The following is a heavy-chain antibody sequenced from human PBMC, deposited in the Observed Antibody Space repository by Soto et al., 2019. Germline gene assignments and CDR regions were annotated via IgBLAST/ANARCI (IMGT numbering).Heavy chain of an antibody. V-gene: IGHV3-7*01. D-gene: IGHD6-19*01. CDR3: AGEHKKWLVGIDY. J-gene: IGHJ4*02. CDR2: IKEDGSEK. Sequence: EVQLVESWGGLVQPGGSLRLSCAASGFTFSTYWMNWVRQAPGKGLEWVANIKEDGSEKYYVDSVKGRFTISRDNAKKSLYLQMNSLRVEDTAVYYCAGEHKKWLVGIDYWGQGSLVTVSS. CDR1: GFTFSTYW.